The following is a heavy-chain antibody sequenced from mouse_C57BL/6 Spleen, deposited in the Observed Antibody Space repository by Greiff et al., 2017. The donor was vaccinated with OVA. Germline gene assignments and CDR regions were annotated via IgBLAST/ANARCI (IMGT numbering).Heavy chain of an antibody. CDR2: IYPGDGDT. CDR3: ATLLRSYYAMDY. V-gene: IGHV1-80*01. J-gene: IGHJ4*01. Sequence: QVHVKQSGAELVKPGASVKISCKASGYAFSSYWMNWVKQRPGKGLEWIGQIYPGDGDTNYNGKFKGKATLTADKSSSTAYMQLSSLTSEDSAVYFCATLLRSYYAMDYWGQGTSVTVSS. CDR1: GYAFSSYW. D-gene: IGHD1-1*01.